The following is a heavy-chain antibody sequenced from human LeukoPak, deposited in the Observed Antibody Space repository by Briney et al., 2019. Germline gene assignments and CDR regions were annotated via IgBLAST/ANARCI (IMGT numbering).Heavy chain of an antibody. D-gene: IGHD1-26*01. Sequence: PSGTLSLTCGVSGGSISSTNWWCWVRQPPGQGLEWIGEISLSGVTNYNPSLKSRVTMSLDRSKNHLSLTLTSVTAADTAVYYCSRESGVFSPFGYWGQGTLVTVSS. CDR2: ISLSGVT. J-gene: IGHJ4*02. CDR1: GGSISSTNW. CDR3: SRESGVFSPFGY. V-gene: IGHV4-4*02.